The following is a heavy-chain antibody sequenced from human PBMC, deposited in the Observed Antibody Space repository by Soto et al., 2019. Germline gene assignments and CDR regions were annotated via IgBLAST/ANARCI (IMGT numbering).Heavy chain of an antibody. CDR1: GFPFSRYA. CDR2: IRDSGGST. D-gene: IGHD2-15*01. CDR3: AKEQDRCYVGSCGCPTDN. V-gene: IGHV3-23*01. J-gene: IGHJ4*02. Sequence: GGPLRLSCAASGFPFSRYALTWVRQAPGKGLEWVSGIRDSGGSTYYADSVKGRFTISRDNSKNTLYLQMNSLRAEDTAVYYCAKEQDRCYVGSCGCPTDNWGQGTPVTVSS.